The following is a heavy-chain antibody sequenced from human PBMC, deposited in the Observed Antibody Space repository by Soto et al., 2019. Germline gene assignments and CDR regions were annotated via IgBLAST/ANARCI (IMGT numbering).Heavy chain of an antibody. D-gene: IGHD3-10*01. CDR2: IKSRTDGGTT. CDR3: TSTSTLGSGSRP. V-gene: IGHV3-15*07. CDR1: GFTFSNAW. J-gene: IGHJ4*02. Sequence: EVQLVESGGGLVKPGGSLRLSCAASGFTFSNAWMNWVRQAPGKGLEWVGRIKSRTDGGTTDYAAPVKGRFTFSRDDSQNTVYLQMNSLKTEDTAVYYCTSTSTLGSGSRPWGQGTLVTVSS.